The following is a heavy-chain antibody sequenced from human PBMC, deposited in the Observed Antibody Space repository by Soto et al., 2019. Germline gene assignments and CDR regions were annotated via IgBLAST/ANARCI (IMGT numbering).Heavy chain of an antibody. D-gene: IGHD3-22*01. CDR2: ISYDGGTT. CDR3: AKSCLGSDSSGFQYCVFDL. Sequence: HVQLVESGGGVVQPGRSLRLSCVASGFTFTTYGMHWVRQAPGKGLEWVAVISYDGGTTYYADSVKGRFTISRDNSKNTLYLQMNRLRADDTAVYYCAKSCLGSDSSGFQYCVFDLWGRGTLVTVSS. V-gene: IGHV3-30*18. CDR1: GFTFTTYG. J-gene: IGHJ2*01.